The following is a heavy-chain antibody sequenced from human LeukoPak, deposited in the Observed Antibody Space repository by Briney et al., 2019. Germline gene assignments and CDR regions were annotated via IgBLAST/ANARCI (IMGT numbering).Heavy chain of an antibody. CDR2: INHSGST. J-gene: IGHJ6*02. D-gene: IGHD2-2*01. V-gene: IGHV4-34*01. CDR1: GGSFSGYY. Sequence: PSETLSLTCAVYGGSFSGYYWSWIRQPPGKGLEWIGEINHSGSTNYNPSLKGRVTISVDTSKNQFSLKLSSVTAADTAVYYCARGDIVVVPAAWDVWGQGTTVTVSS. CDR3: ARGDIVVVPAAWDV.